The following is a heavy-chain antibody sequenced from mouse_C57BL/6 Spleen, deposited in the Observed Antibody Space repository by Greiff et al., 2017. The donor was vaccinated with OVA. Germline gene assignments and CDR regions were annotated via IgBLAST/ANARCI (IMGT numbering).Heavy chain of an antibody. Sequence: EVKLMESGPGLVKPSQSLSLTCSVTGYSITSGYYWNWIRQFPGNKLEWMGYISYDGSNNYNPSLKNRISITRDTSKNQFFLKLNSVTTEDTATYYAVVATDYFDVWGTGTTVTVSS. V-gene: IGHV3-6*01. CDR3: VVATDYFDV. CDR2: ISYDGSN. D-gene: IGHD1-1*01. CDR1: GYSITSGYY. J-gene: IGHJ1*03.